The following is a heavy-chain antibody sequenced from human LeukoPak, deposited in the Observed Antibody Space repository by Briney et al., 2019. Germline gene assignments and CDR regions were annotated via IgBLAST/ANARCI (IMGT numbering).Heavy chain of an antibody. CDR2: IKQDGSEK. CDR1: GFTFSSYW. Sequence: PGGSLRLSCAASGFTFSSYWMSWVRQAPGKGLEWVANIKQDGSEKYYVDSVKGRFTISRDNAKNSLCLQMNSLRAEDTAVYYCAKGYSGLIMYALGVWGQGTRVTVSS. V-gene: IGHV3-7*03. D-gene: IGHD1-26*01. CDR3: AKGYSGLIMYALGV. J-gene: IGHJ3*01.